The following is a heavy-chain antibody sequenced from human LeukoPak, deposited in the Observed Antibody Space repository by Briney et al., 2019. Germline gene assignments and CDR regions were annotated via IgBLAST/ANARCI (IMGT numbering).Heavy chain of an antibody. CDR2: IRSDGSNK. D-gene: IGHD1-26*01. CDR3: VRILESAWGELGY. V-gene: IGHV3-30*02. Sequence: GGSLRLSCAGSGFSFSSYGMHWVRQAPGKGLEWMAFIRSDGSNKYYADSVKGRFTISRDNSKNTLYLQMNSLRAEDTAVYYCVRILESAWGELGYWGQGTLVTVSS. J-gene: IGHJ4*02. CDR1: GFSFSSYG.